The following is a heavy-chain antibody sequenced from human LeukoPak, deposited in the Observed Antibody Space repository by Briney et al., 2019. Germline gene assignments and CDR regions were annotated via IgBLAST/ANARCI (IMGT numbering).Heavy chain of an antibody. CDR3: AKASDDFWSGYYDY. D-gene: IGHD3-3*01. Sequence: PGGSLRLSCAASGFTFSSYAMNWVRQAPGKGLEWVSTFSGSGVSTYYADSVKGRFTISRDNAKNSLYLQMNSLRAEDTALYYCAKASDDFWSGYYDYWGQGTLVTVSS. V-gene: IGHV3-23*01. CDR1: GFTFSSYA. J-gene: IGHJ4*02. CDR2: FSGSGVST.